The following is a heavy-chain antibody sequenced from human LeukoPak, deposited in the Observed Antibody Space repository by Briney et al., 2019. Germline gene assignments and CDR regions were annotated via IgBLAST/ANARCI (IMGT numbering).Heavy chain of an antibody. CDR3: ARDIVVVPAATQKDYYYYGMDV. CDR1: GGSISSYH. Sequence: PSETLSLTCTVSGGSISSYHWSWIRQSPGKGLEWMGYIQYSGSTNRNPSLKSRVTISVDTSKNQFSLKLSSVTAADTAVYYCARDIVVVPAATQKDYYYYGMDVWGQGTTVTVSS. CDR2: IQYSGST. V-gene: IGHV4-59*08. D-gene: IGHD2-2*01. J-gene: IGHJ6*02.